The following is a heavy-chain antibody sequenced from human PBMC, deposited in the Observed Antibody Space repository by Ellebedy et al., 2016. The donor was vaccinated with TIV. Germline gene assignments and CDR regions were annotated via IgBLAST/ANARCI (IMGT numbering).Heavy chain of an antibody. CDR3: GRHHDYYDDSGYYGYGMDV. J-gene: IGHJ6*02. V-gene: IGHV5-51*01. CDR2: VFAGDSDSDI. D-gene: IGHD3-22*01. Sequence: PGGSLRLSCKASGFRFTNNWIAWVRQMPGKGLEWMGLVFAGDSDSDIRYIYSPSFQGKVPFAADKSIGTAYLQWISLKASDNAMYYCGRHHDYYDDSGYYGYGMDVWGQGTTVTVSS. CDR1: GFRFTNNW.